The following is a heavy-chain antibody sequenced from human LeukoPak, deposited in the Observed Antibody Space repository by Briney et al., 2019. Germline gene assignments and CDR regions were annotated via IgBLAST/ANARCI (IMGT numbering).Heavy chain of an antibody. CDR3: ASIVEMATNVFDY. J-gene: IGHJ4*02. V-gene: IGHV7-4-1*02. CDR1: GYTFTSYA. Sequence: ASVKVSCKASGYTFTSYAMNWVRQAPGQGLEWMGWINTNTGNPTYAQGFTGRFVFSLDSSVSTAYLQISSLKAEDTAVYYCASIVEMATNVFDYWGQGTLVTVSS. CDR2: INTNTGNP. D-gene: IGHD5-24*01.